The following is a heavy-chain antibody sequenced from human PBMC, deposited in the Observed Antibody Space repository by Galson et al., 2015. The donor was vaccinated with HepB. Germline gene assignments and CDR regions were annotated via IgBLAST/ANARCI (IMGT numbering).Heavy chain of an antibody. V-gene: IGHV4-4*02. D-gene: IGHD1-1*01. Sequence: LSLTCVVSGGSICSANWWSWVRQPPGKGLEWIGEIYLGGRTHYNPSLNSRVTMSIDTSNNQFSLMLPSVTAADTAMYYCARHMSMPGTRGFDSWGQGTLVTVSS. CDR3: ARHMSMPGTRGFDS. CDR2: IYLGGRT. CDR1: GGSICSANW. J-gene: IGHJ4*02.